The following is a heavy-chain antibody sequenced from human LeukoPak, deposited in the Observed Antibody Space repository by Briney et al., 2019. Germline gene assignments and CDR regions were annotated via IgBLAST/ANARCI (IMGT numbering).Heavy chain of an antibody. J-gene: IGHJ6*04. Sequence: PGGSLRLSCAASGFTFSSYGMHWVRQAPGKGLEWVAVISYDGSNKYYADSVKGRFTISRDNSKNTLYLQMNSLRAEDTAVYYCAKGDYGDTAGGIPAIYYYYYGMDVWGKGTTVTVSS. D-gene: IGHD4-17*01. CDR1: GFTFSSYG. CDR3: AKGDYGDTAGGIPAIYYYYYGMDV. V-gene: IGHV3-30*18. CDR2: ISYDGSNK.